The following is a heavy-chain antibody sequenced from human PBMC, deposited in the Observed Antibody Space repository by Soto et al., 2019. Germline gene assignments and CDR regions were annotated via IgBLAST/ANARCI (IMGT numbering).Heavy chain of an antibody. CDR2: INSDGSST. V-gene: IGHV3-74*01. J-gene: IGHJ6*02. CDR3: AREEVYYHSSASHYYYYGMDV. CDR1: GFTFSSYW. Sequence: EVQLVESGGGLVQPGGSLRLSCAASGFTFSSYWMHWVRQAPGKGLVWVSRINSDGSSTSYADSVKGRFTISRDNAKNTLYLQINSLSAEDTAVYYCAREEVYYHSSASHYYYYGMDVWGQGTTVTVSS. D-gene: IGHD3-10*01.